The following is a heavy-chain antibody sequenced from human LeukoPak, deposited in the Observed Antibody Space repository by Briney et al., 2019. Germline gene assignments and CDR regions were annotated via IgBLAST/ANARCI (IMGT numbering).Heavy chain of an antibody. CDR3: ARNIAVVPDYGMDV. CDR1: GGSFSGYY. CDR2: INHSGST. Sequence: SETLSLTCAVYGGSFSGYYWSWIRQPPGKGLEWIGEINHSGSTNYNPSLKSRVTISVDTSKNQFSLKLSSVTAADTAVYYCARNIAVVPDYGMDVWGQGTTVTVSS. J-gene: IGHJ6*02. V-gene: IGHV4-34*01. D-gene: IGHD2-2*01.